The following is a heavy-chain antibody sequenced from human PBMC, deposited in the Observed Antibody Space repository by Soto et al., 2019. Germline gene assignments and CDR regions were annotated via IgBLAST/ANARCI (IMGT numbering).Heavy chain of an antibody. CDR2: ISGSGGST. J-gene: IGHJ6*03. V-gene: IGHV3-23*01. CDR1: GFTFSSYA. Sequence: GGSLRLSCAASGFTFSSYAMSWVRQAPGKGLEWVSAISGSGGSTYYADSVKGRFTISRDNSKNTLYLQMNSLRAEDTAVYYCAKLIWFGELLREEAYYMDVWGKGTTVTVSS. CDR3: AKLIWFGELLREEAYYMDV. D-gene: IGHD3-10*01.